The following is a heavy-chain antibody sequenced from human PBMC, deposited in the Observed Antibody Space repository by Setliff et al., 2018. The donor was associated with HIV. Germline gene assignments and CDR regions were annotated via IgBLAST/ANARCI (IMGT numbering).Heavy chain of an antibody. D-gene: IGHD6-19*01. CDR3: ARSGWPYYYYYYAMDV. J-gene: IGHJ6*02. CDR2: INAGNGNT. V-gene: IGHV1-3*01. Sequence: ASVKVSCKASGYTFTSYAMHWVRQAPGQRLEWMGWINAGNGNTKYSQKFQGRVTLTRNTSLTTAYMELSSLRSDDTAVYYCARSGWPYYYYYYAMDVWGQGTTVTVSS. CDR1: GYTFTSYA.